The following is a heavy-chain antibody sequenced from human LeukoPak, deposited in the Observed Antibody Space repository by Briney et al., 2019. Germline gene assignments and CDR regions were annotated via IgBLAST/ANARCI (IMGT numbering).Heavy chain of an antibody. V-gene: IGHV4-4*07. Sequence: SETLPLTCTVSGGSISSYYWSWIRQPAGKGLEWIGRIYTSGSTNYNPSLKSRVTMSVDTSKNQFSLKLSSVTAADTAVYYCARQPLLLWFGGWFDPWGQGTLVTVSS. J-gene: IGHJ5*02. CDR3: ARQPLLLWFGGWFDP. CDR1: GGSISSYY. D-gene: IGHD3-10*01. CDR2: IYTSGST.